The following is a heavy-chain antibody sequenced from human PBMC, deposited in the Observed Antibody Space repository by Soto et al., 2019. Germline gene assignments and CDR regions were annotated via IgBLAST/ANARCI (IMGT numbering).Heavy chain of an antibody. CDR3: TRGYCSSYSCYGAAMDV. CDR2: IWYDGSND. Sequence: VQLVESGGGVVQPGRSLRLSCAASGFTFSSYGMHWVRQAPGKGLEWVAVIWYDGSNDDYVDSVKGRFTISRDNSNNMLYLEMNRLRAEDTVIYYCTRGYCSSYSCYGAAMDVWGQGTTITVAS. D-gene: IGHD2-2*01. V-gene: IGHV3-33*01. J-gene: IGHJ6*02. CDR1: GFTFSSYG.